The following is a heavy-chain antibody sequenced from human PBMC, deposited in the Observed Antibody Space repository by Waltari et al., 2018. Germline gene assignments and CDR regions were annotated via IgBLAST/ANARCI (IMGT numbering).Heavy chain of an antibody. CDR1: GGSISSYY. J-gene: IGHJ4*02. D-gene: IGHD3-10*01. V-gene: IGHV4-59*01. Sequence: QVQLQESGPGLVKPSETLSLTCTVSGGSISSYYWRWIRQPPGKGLEWIGYIYYSGSTNYNPSLKSRVTISVDTSKNQFSLKLSSVTAADTAVYYCARFKYYYGSGSSGSDYWGQGTLVTVSS. CDR3: ARFKYYYGSGSSGSDY. CDR2: IYYSGST.